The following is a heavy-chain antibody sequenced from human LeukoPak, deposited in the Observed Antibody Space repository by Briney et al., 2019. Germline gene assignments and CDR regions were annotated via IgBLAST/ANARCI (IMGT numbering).Heavy chain of an antibody. D-gene: IGHD2-2*01. CDR1: GFTFSSYW. Sequence: RGSLRLSCTASGFTFSSYWMHWARQAPGKGLVWVSRINSDGSSTSYADSVKGRFTISRDNAKNTLYLQMNSLRAEDTAVYYCARGGYCSSTSCYESPLDYWGQGTLVTVSS. CDR2: INSDGSST. V-gene: IGHV3-74*01. J-gene: IGHJ4*02. CDR3: ARGGYCSSTSCYESPLDY.